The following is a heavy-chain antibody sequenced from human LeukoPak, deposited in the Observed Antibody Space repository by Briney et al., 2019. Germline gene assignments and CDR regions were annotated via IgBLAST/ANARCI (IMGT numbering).Heavy chain of an antibody. J-gene: IGHJ4*02. CDR1: GYTFSGYY. D-gene: IGHD6-19*01. V-gene: IGHV1-2*02. CDR2: INPNSGDT. CDR3: GRGTIALAD. Sequence: ASVKVPCKASGYTFSGYYMHWVRQAPGQGLEWMGWINPNSGDTNYAQKFLGRATMTRDTSITTAYMELRRLRSDDTAVYFCGRGTIALADWGQGTLVTVSS.